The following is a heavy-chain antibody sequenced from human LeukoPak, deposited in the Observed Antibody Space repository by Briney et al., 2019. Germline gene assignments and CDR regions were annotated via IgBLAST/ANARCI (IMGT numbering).Heavy chain of an antibody. CDR3: ARGYGSGSYYGY. CDR1: GGSFSGYY. J-gene: IGHJ4*02. D-gene: IGHD3-10*01. Sequence: SETLSLTCAAYGGSFSGYYWSWIRQPPGKGLEWIGEINRGGSTNYNPSLKSRVTISVDTSKNQFSLKLSSVTAADTAVYYCARGYGSGSYYGYWGQGTLVTVSS. CDR2: INRGGST. V-gene: IGHV4-34*01.